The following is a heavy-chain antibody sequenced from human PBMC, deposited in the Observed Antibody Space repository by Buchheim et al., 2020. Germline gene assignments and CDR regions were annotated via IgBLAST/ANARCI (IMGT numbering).Heavy chain of an antibody. CDR2: ISGSGGST. CDR3: AKDQIRLRVGASYGAIGY. Sequence: EVQLLESGGGLVQPGGSLRLSCAASGFTFSSYAMSWVRQAPGKGLEWVSAISGSGGSTYYADSVKGRFTISRDNSKNTLYLQMNSLRPEDTAVYYCAKDQIRLRVGASYGAIGYWGQGTL. D-gene: IGHD1-26*01. J-gene: IGHJ4*02. CDR1: GFTFSSYA. V-gene: IGHV3-23*01.